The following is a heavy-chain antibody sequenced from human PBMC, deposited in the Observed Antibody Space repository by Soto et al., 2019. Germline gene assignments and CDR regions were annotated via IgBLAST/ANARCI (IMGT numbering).Heavy chain of an antibody. J-gene: IGHJ4*02. V-gene: IGHV2-70*04. Sequence: SGPTLVNPTQTLTLTCTFSGFSLTTSGMRVSWIRQPPGKALEWLARIDWDDDKFYSASLRTRLTISKDTSKNQVILTMTNVQAVDTATYYCARIKEVHRSIYFDSWGQGMLVTVSS. CDR1: GFSLTTSGMR. CDR2: IDWDDDK. CDR3: ARIKEVHRSIYFDS.